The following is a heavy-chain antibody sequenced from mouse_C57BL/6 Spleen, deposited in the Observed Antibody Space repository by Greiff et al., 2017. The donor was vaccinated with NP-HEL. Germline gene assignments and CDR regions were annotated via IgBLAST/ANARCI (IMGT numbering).Heavy chain of an antibody. D-gene: IGHD2-3*01. Sequence: QVQLQQPGAELVKPGASVKLSCKASGYTFTSYWMHWVKQRPGQGLEWIGMIHPNSGSTNYNEKFKSKATLTVDKSSSTAYMQLSSLTSEDSAVYYCAREHDGYYVGFAYWGQGTLVTVSA. CDR1: GYTFTSYW. V-gene: IGHV1-64*01. J-gene: IGHJ3*01. CDR2: IHPNSGST. CDR3: AREHDGYYVGFAY.